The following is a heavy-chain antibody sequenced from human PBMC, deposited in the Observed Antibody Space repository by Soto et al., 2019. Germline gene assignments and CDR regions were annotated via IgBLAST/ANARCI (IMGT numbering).Heavy chain of an antibody. CDR3: AGEAVDYHQVGDSYYGMDV. CDR2: ISSSSSYI. V-gene: IGHV3-11*06. Sequence: VQLVESGGGLVKPGGSLRLSCVASGFTFSDYYMSWIRQAPGKGLERVSYISSSSSYINYEDSVKGRFTIPRDNDNNSLHLQMNGLRADATAVYYWAGEAVDYHQVGDSYYGMDVWGQGTTVTVSS. CDR1: GFTFSDYY. D-gene: IGHD3-10*01. J-gene: IGHJ6*02.